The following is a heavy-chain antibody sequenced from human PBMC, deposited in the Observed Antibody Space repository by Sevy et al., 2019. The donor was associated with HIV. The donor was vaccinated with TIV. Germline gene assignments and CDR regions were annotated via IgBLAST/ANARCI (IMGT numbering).Heavy chain of an antibody. D-gene: IGHD1-26*01. CDR2: ISSGSSYI. Sequence: GGSLRLSCAASGFTFSSYSLSSYSMNWVHQAPGKGLEWVSSISSGSSYIFYADSVKGRFTISRDNAKNALYLQMNSLGAEDTAVYYCARDRGVGTSSYGMDVWGQGTTVTVSS. CDR1: GFTFSSYSLSSYS. J-gene: IGHJ6*02. CDR3: ARDRGVGTSSYGMDV. V-gene: IGHV3-21*01.